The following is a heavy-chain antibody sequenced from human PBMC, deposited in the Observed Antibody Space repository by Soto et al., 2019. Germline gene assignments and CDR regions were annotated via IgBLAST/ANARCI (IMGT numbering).Heavy chain of an antibody. Sequence: PGGSLRLSCAASGVTFSNYAMSWVRQAPGKGLEWVSSINRGGGSTYYADSVRGRFSISRDNSKNTLFLQMNSLTAEDTAVYYCAKDLGITMYGLFIIHWQYDYWGQGTRVTV. CDR1: GVTFSNYA. CDR3: AKDLGITMYGLFIIHWQYDY. V-gene: IGHV3-23*01. D-gene: IGHD3-3*01. CDR2: INRGGGST. J-gene: IGHJ4*02.